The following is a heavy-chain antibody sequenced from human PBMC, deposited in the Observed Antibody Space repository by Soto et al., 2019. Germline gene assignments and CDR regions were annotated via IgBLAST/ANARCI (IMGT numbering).Heavy chain of an antibody. Sequence: QITLRESGPPLMKPTQTLTLTCTFSGFSLSTSGVGVGWIRQPPGKALEWLALIFWDDDKRYSPSLMSRLTNTKNTSKHQVVLTITNMDPVDTATYYCAHRPVAAAETGSNCFDPWGQGTLVTVSS. CDR2: IFWDDDK. D-gene: IGHD6-13*01. V-gene: IGHV2-5*02. CDR3: AHRPVAAAETGSNCFDP. CDR1: GFSLSTSGVG. J-gene: IGHJ5*02.